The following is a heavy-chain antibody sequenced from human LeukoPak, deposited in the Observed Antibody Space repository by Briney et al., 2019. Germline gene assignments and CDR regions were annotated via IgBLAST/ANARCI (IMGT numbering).Heavy chain of an antibody. V-gene: IGHV3-11*01. CDR2: ISSSGSTI. Sequence: GGSLRLSCAASGFTFSDYYMSWIRQAPGKGLGWVSYISSSGSTIYYADSVKGRFTISRDNAKNSLYLQMNSLRAEDTAVYYCARVRYSSSWINYWGQGTLVTVSS. J-gene: IGHJ4*02. D-gene: IGHD6-13*01. CDR3: ARVRYSSSWINY. CDR1: GFTFSDYY.